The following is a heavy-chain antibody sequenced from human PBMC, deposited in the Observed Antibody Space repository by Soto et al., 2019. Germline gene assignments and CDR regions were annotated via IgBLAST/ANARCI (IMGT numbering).Heavy chain of an antibody. CDR3: VRRSGAFDH. J-gene: IGHJ5*02. V-gene: IGHV3-64D*08. CDR1: GFTFSSYP. D-gene: IGHD1-26*01. Sequence: GGSLRLSCSASGFTFSSYPMHWVRQAPGKGPEYVSTISSEGSDIHYADSVKGRFSISGDNSKNTLYLQMSRLKLEDTAVYYCVRRSGAFDHWGQGTLVTVSS. CDR2: ISSEGSDI.